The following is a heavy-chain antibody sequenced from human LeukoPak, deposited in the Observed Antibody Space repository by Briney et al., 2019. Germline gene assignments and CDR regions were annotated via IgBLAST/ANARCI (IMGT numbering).Heavy chain of an antibody. Sequence: PGGSLRLSCAASGFTFSSYSMNWVRQAPGKGLEWVSYISSSSSTIYYADSVKGRFTISRDNAKNSLYLQMNSLRAEDTAVYYCARDYRPLYGDYVRGFGMDVWGQGTTVTVSS. J-gene: IGHJ6*02. D-gene: IGHD4-17*01. CDR1: GFTFSSYS. CDR3: ARDYRPLYGDYVRGFGMDV. CDR2: ISSSSSTI. V-gene: IGHV3-48*04.